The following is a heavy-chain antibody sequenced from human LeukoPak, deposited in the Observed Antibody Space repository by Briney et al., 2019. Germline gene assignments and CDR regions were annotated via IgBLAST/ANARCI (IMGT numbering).Heavy chain of an antibody. CDR1: GFTFSSYA. Sequence: GGSLRLSCAASGFTFSSYAMHWVRQAPGKGLEWVAVISYDGSNKYYADSVKGRFTISRDNSKNTLYLQMNSLRAEDTAVYYCAKSWLAPLYYFDYWGQGTLVTVFS. V-gene: IGHV3-30-3*01. J-gene: IGHJ4*02. CDR3: AKSWLAPLYYFDY. D-gene: IGHD5-24*01. CDR2: ISYDGSNK.